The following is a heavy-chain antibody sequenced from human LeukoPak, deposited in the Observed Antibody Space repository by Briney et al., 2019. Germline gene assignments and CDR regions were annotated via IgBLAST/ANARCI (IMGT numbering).Heavy chain of an antibody. Sequence: PGGSLRLSCAASGFTFRNCAMSWVRQAPGKGLEWVSGISGTVYNTYYADSVKGRFTISRDTSKNTLYLQMNRLGAEDTAVYYCAKHVSGSLFYFDYWGQRTLVTVSS. CDR3: AKHVSGSLFYFDY. D-gene: IGHD3-10*01. V-gene: IGHV3-23*01. J-gene: IGHJ4*02. CDR2: ISGTVYNT. CDR1: GFTFRNCA.